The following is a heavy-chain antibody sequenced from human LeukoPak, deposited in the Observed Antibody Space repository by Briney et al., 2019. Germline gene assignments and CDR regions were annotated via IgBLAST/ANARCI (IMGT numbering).Heavy chain of an antibody. V-gene: IGHV1-2*02. D-gene: IGHD1-26*01. Sequence: ASVKVSCKASRYTFTDYYMHWVRQAPGQGLEWMGWINPNSGGTKYAQKFQGRVTMTRDTSISTAYMELSRLRSDDTAVYYCARIRGGPTTPWGQGTMVTVSS. CDR1: RYTFTDYY. CDR3: ARIRGGPTTP. J-gene: IGHJ3*01. CDR2: INPNSGGT.